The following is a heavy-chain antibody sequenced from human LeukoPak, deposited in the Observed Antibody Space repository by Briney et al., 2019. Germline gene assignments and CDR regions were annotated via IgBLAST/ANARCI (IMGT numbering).Heavy chain of an antibody. CDR2: IYYSGST. V-gene: IGHV4-39*07. CDR3: ASNTGTVFDY. J-gene: IGHJ4*02. CDR1: GGSISSSSYY. D-gene: IGHD7-27*01. Sequence: SETLSLTCTVSGGSISSSSYYWGWIRQPPGKGLECIGSIYYSGSTYYNPSLKSRVTISVDTSQNQFSLKLSSVTAADTAVYYCASNTGTVFDYWGQGALVTASS.